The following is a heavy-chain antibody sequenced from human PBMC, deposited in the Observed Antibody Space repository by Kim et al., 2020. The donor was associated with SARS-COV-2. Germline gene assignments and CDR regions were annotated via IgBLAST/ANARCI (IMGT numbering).Heavy chain of an antibody. CDR3: AKRDYYDSGAYYDY. J-gene: IGHJ4*02. CDR1: GFTFINYG. Sequence: GGSLRLFCAASGFTFINYGMSWVRQAPGKGLEWVSGFGRSGGDTYYADSVKGRFTISRDNSKETLYLQMNSLRAEDTALYYCAKRDYYDSGAYYDYWGQG. CDR2: FGRSGGDT. V-gene: IGHV3-23*01. D-gene: IGHD3-22*01.